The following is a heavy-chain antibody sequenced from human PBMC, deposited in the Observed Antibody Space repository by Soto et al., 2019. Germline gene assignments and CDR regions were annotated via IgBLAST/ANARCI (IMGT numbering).Heavy chain of an antibody. CDR1: GYTFIDYG. J-gene: IGHJ5*02. CDR2: ISTSIGHT. D-gene: IGHD2-15*01. CDR3: ARGSYCSGGTCTTWFDP. Sequence: QLVQSAVEVKRPGASVKVSCEASGYTFIDYGITWVRQAPGQGLEWMGWISTSIGHTNYAQKFRGRVTMTTDTSTSTAYMELRRLRSDDTAVYYCARGSYCSGGTCTTWFDPWGQGTLVTVSS. V-gene: IGHV1-18*01.